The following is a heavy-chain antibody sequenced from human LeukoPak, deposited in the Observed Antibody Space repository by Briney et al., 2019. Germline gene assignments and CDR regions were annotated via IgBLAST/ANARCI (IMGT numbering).Heavy chain of an antibody. CDR2: ISYDGSNK. CDR3: ASPSRPYRAARLSLVVYFDY. J-gene: IGHJ4*02. CDR1: GFTFSSYA. Sequence: GGSLRLSCAASGFTFSSYAMHWVRQAPGKGLEWVAVISYDGSNKYYADSVKGRFTISRDNSKNTLYLQMNSLRAEDTAVYYCASPSRPYRAARLSLVVYFDYWGQGTLVTVSS. V-gene: IGHV3-30-3*01. D-gene: IGHD6-6*01.